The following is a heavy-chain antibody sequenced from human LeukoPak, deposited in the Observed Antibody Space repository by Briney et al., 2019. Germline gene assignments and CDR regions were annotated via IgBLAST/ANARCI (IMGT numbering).Heavy chain of an antibody. D-gene: IGHD3-10*01. CDR3: ARDFGPRNWFDP. V-gene: IGHV4-34*01. CDR1: GGSFSGYY. CDR2: INHSGRT. Sequence: SETLSLTCAVYGGSFSGYYWSWIRQPPGKGLEWIGEINHSGRTNYNPSLKSRVTISVDTSKNQFSLKLSSVTAADTAVYYCARDFGPRNWFDPWGQGTLVTVSS. J-gene: IGHJ5*02.